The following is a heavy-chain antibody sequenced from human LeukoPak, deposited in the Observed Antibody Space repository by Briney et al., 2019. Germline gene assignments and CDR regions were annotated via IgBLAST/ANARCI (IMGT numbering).Heavy chain of an antibody. D-gene: IGHD2-2*01. V-gene: IGHV4-59*11. CDR3: ARGPLGYQLLYWFDP. Sequence: SETLSLTCTVSGGSISSHYWSWFRQPPGKGLEWIGYIYYSGSTNYNPSLKGRVTISVDTSKNQFSLKLSSVTAADTAVYYCARGPLGYQLLYWFDPWGQGTLVTVSS. CDR1: GGSISSHY. J-gene: IGHJ5*02. CDR2: IYYSGST.